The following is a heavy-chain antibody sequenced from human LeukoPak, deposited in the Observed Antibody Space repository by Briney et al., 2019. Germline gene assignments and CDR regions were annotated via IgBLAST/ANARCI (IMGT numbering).Heavy chain of an antibody. J-gene: IGHJ4*02. V-gene: IGHV3-48*01. D-gene: IGHD3-10*01. CDR1: GFTFSSYS. CDR3: ARGRITMVRGVSSAYYFDY. Sequence: PGGSLRLSCAASGFTFSSYSMNWVRQAPGKGLEWVSYISSSSSTIYYADSVKGRFTISRDNSKNTLYLQMNSLRAEDTAVYYCARGRITMVRGVSSAYYFDYWGQGTLVTVSS. CDR2: ISSSSSTI.